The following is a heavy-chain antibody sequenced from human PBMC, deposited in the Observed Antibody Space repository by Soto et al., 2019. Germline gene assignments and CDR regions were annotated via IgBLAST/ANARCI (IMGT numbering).Heavy chain of an antibody. CDR2: FLHTGPA. D-gene: IGHD3-10*01. J-gene: IGHJ2*01. V-gene: IGHV4-59*11. CDR3: ARNYGVNSQFFDL. CDR1: GDAITRHY. Sequence: QVQLQESGPGLVKPSETLSLNCSVSGDAITRHYWSWIRQSPGKGLEWLGYFLHTGPALYNPSLRRRVTMSVDTSKNQFPLKLTSVIPADTAVYFCARNYGVNSQFFDLWGRGTLVTVSS.